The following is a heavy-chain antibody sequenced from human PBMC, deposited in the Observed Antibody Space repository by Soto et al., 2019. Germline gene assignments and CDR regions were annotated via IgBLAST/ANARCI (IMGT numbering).Heavy chain of an antibody. V-gene: IGHV4-39*07. CDR1: GGSISSSSFH. J-gene: IGHJ4*02. Sequence: SETLSLTCTVSGGSISSSSFHWGWIRQPPGKGLEWIGSIYYSGSTYYSPSLKSRVTISVDTSKNQFSLKLSSVTAADTAVYYCARDRNYYDSSGYYSWGYFDYWGQGTLVTSPQ. CDR3: ARDRNYYDSSGYYSWGYFDY. CDR2: IYYSGST. D-gene: IGHD3-22*01.